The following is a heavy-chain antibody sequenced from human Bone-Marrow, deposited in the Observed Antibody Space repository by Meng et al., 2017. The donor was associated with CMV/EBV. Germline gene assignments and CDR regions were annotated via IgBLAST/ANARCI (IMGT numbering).Heavy chain of an antibody. D-gene: IGHD6-25*01. CDR3: ARGASSSVGWFDP. J-gene: IGHJ5*02. CDR2: IIPIFGTA. CDR1: GGTFSSYA. V-gene: IGHV1-69*05. Sequence: KASGGTFSSYAISWVRQAAGQGLEWMGGIIPIFGTANYAQKFQGRVTITTDESTSTAYMELSSLRSEDTAVYYCARGASSSVGWFDPWGQGTLVTVSS.